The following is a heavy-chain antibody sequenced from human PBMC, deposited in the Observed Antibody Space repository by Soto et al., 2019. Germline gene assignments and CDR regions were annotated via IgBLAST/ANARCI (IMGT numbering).Heavy chain of an antibody. J-gene: IGHJ6*02. V-gene: IGHV3-74*01. CDR3: TRGPRPSSIGTGAV. D-gene: IGHD2-2*01. CDR2: ISDDGART. CDR1: GFVFEVYW. Sequence: GGSLRLSCVASGFVFEVYWMHWVRQVPGKGLEWVSRISDDGARTDYADSVRGRFTISRDNANNALYLQMNALSGEDTAVYFCTRGPRPSSIGTGAVWG.